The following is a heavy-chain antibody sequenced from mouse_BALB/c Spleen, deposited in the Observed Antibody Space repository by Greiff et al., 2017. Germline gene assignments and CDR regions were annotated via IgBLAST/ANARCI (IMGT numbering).Heavy chain of an antibody. V-gene: IGHV5-6*02. CDR2: ISSGGSYT. Sequence: DVKLVESGGDLVKPGGSLKLSCAASGFTFSSYGMSWVRQTPDKRLEWVATISSGGSYTYYPDSVKGRFTISRDNAKNTLYLQMSSLKSEDTAMYYCARSKLPFFDYWGQGTTLTVSS. D-gene: IGHD1-1*01. CDR3: ARSKLPFFDY. CDR1: GFTFSSYG. J-gene: IGHJ2*01.